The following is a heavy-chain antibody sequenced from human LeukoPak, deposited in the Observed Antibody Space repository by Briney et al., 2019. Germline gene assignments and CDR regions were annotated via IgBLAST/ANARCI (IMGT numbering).Heavy chain of an antibody. V-gene: IGHV4-59*01. Sequence: SETLSLTCSVSDGSISSYYWNWIRQSPGKGLEWIGYIYYSGSTNYNPSLKSRVTISMDTSKNQFSLRLSSVTAADTAVYYCARAASGRIVSYFDLWGRGTLVTASS. CDR2: IYYSGST. J-gene: IGHJ2*01. CDR1: DGSISSYY. D-gene: IGHD2-15*01. CDR3: ARAASGRIVSYFDL.